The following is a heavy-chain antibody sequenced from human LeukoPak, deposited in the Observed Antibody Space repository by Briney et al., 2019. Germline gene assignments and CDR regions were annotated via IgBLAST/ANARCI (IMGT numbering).Heavy chain of an antibody. CDR2: INAGNGNT. J-gene: IGHJ4*02. V-gene: IGHV1-3*01. D-gene: IGHD3-22*01. Sequence: ASVKVSCKASGYTFTSHAMHWVRQAPGQRLEWMGWINAGNGNTKYSQKFQGRVTITRDTSASTAYMELSSLRSEDTAVYYCAREPHLGDSWHYYDSSGYTYYFDYWGQGTLVTVSS. CDR1: GYTFTSHA. CDR3: AREPHLGDSWHYYDSSGYTYYFDY.